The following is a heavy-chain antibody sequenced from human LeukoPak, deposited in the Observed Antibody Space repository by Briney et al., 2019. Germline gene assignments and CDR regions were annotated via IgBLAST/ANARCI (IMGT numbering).Heavy chain of an antibody. CDR3: ARALGYDSSGHSDY. J-gene: IGHJ4*02. CDR1: GGSFSGYY. D-gene: IGHD3-22*01. V-gene: IGHV4-34*01. Sequence: SETLSLTCAVYGGSFSGYYWSWIRQPPGKGLEWIGEINHSGSTNYNPSLKSRVTLSLDTSKNQSSLKLSSVTAADPAVYYCARALGYDSSGHSDYWGQGTLVTVSS. CDR2: INHSGST.